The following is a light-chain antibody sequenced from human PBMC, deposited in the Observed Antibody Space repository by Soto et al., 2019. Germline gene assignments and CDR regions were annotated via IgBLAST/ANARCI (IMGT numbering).Light chain of an antibody. CDR3: QQRSNWPPYT. V-gene: IGKV3-11*01. Sequence: EIVLTQSPATLSLSPGERATLSCRASQSVSSYLAWYQQKPGQAPRLLIYDASNRATGIPARFSGSGSGTDXXLXISSLEPEDFAVYYCQQRSNWPPYTFGQGTKLEIK. CDR1: QSVSSY. CDR2: DAS. J-gene: IGKJ2*01.